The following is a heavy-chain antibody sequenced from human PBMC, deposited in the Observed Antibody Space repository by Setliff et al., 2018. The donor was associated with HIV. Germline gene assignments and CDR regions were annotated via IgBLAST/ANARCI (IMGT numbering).Heavy chain of an antibody. D-gene: IGHD4-17*01. CDR1: GGSISSDTFY. CDR2: VYARGNA. V-gene: IGHV4-61*09. J-gene: IGHJ4*02. Sequence: SETLSLTCTVSGGSISSDTFYWSWIRQPAGKGLEWIGHVYARGNANYNPSLKSRVTISVDTSKSQFSLKLSSVTAADTAVYYCARDRYGDYAYFDYWGQGTLVTVSS. CDR3: ARDRYGDYAYFDY.